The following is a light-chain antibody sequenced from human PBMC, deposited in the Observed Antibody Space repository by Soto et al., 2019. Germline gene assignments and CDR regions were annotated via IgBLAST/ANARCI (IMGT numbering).Light chain of an antibody. V-gene: IGKV1-6*01. Sequence: AIQMTQSPSSLSASVGDRVTITCRASQAIRNALGWYQQKPGQAPKLLIYAASSLQSGVPSRFSGSGACTDFTLTISSLQPEDFASFYCLQDYNYPLTFGGATQVEIK. CDR1: QAIRNA. CDR3: LQDYNYPLT. CDR2: AAS. J-gene: IGKJ4*01.